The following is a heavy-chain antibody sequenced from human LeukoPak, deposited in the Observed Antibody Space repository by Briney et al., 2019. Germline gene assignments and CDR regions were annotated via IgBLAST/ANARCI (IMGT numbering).Heavy chain of an antibody. CDR1: GFTFSSYS. V-gene: IGHV3-48*01. J-gene: IGHJ4*02. Sequence: GGSLRLSCAASGFTFSSYSMNWVRRAPGKGLEWVSYISSSSSTIYYADSVKGRFTISRDNAKNSLYLQMNSLRAEDTAVYYCARTFDYWGQGTLVTVSS. CDR2: ISSSSSTI. CDR3: ARTFDY.